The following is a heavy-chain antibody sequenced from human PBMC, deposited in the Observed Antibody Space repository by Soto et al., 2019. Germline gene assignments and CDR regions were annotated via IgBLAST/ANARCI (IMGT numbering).Heavy chain of an antibody. V-gene: IGHV3-23*01. CDR1: GFTFSGYA. J-gene: IGHJ4*02. Sequence: EVQLLESGGDLVQPGRSLRLSCAASGFTFSGYAXXXXXXXXXXXXXXVSVIHGGGNSAYYADSVKGRFTISRDNSKXXXXXXXXXXXXXXXXXXXXXXXXXXXXXXXXFDYWGQGTLVTVSS. CDR2: IHGGGNSA. CDR3: XXXXXXXXXXXXFDY.